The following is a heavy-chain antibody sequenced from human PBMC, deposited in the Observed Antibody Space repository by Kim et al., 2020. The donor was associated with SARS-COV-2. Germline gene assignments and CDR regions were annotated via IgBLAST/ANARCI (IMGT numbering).Heavy chain of an antibody. V-gene: IGHV4-30-4*05. Sequence: PSLSSRLTRSGDTSKNQFSLRLRSVTAADTAVYYCAREKDDVLTGFYPFDYWGQGTLVTVSS. J-gene: IGHJ4*02. CDR3: AREKDDVLTGFYPFDY. D-gene: IGHD3-9*01.